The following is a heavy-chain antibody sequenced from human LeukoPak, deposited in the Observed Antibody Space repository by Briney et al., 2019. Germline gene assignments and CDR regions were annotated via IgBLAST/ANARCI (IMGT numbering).Heavy chain of an antibody. D-gene: IGHD3-22*01. CDR1: GFNFGNYG. V-gene: IGHV3-23*01. J-gene: IGHJ6*03. Sequence: GGSLRLSCAASGFNFGNYGMNWVRQAPGKGLEWVSGIRASGRTTDYADSVKGRFTISRDTSKNTPHLQMNSLRAEDTAVYYCATTYDSSGYYYYYYMDVWGKGTTVTISS. CDR3: ATTYDSSGYYYYYYMDV. CDR2: IRASGRTT.